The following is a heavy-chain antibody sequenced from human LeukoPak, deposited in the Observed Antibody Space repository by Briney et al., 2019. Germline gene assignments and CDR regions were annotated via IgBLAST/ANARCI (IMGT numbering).Heavy chain of an antibody. J-gene: IGHJ3*02. CDR1: GGSISSYY. V-gene: IGHV4-59*01. CDR3: AREQHVWGSHRYEDAFDI. Sequence: SETLSLTCTVSGGSISSYYWSWIRQPPGKGLEWIGYIYYSGSTNYNPSLKSRVTISADTSKNQFSLKLSSVTAADTAVYYCAREQHVWGSHRYEDAFDIWGQGTMVTVSS. CDR2: IYYSGST. D-gene: IGHD3-16*02.